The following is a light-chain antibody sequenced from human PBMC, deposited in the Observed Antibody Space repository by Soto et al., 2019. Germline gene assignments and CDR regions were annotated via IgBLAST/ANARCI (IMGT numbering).Light chain of an antibody. Sequence: EVVMTQSPAALSLSPGERATLSCRASQSVSSSLAWYQQKPGQAPRLLIHGASTRATGIPARFSGSGSGTEFTLTISSLQSEDFAVYYCQQYNNWPPDTFGQGTKLEIK. V-gene: IGKV3-15*01. CDR1: QSVSSS. J-gene: IGKJ2*01. CDR3: QQYNNWPPDT. CDR2: GAS.